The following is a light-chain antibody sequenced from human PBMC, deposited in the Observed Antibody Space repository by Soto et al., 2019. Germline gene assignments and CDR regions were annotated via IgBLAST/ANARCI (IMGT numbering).Light chain of an antibody. V-gene: IGLV3-21*02. Sequence: SSELTQPPSVSVALGQTARITCRGNNIGGESVHWYQQKPRQAPVVVVYDDSDRPSGIPERFSGSNSENTATLTISRVEAGDEADYYCQVWDGSNDHVVFGGGTKLTVL. CDR1: NIGGES. CDR2: DDS. J-gene: IGLJ2*01. CDR3: QVWDGSNDHVV.